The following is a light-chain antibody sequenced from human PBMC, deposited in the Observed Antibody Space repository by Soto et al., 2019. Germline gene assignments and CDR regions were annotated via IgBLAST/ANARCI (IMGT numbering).Light chain of an antibody. V-gene: IGLV2-14*01. J-gene: IGLJ1*01. CDR2: EVS. Sequence: QSVLTQPASVSGSPGQSITISCTGTSSDVGSYNYVSWYQQHPGKAPKLMIYEVSDRPSGISSRFSGSKSGNTASLTISGLQTEDEADYYCSSYTGSSTVFGTGTKVTAL. CDR3: SSYTGSSTV. CDR1: SSDVGSYNY.